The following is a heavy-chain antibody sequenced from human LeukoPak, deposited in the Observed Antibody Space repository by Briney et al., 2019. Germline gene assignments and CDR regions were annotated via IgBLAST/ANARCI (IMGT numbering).Heavy chain of an antibody. J-gene: IGHJ5*02. D-gene: IGHD4-11*01. CDR2: INHSGST. CDR3: ARGGAVFGYSRARWFDP. CDR1: GGSFSGYY. Sequence: TSETLSLTCAVYGGSFSGYYWSWIRQPPGKGLEWIGEINHSGSTNYNPSLKSRVTISVDTSKNQFPLKLSSVTAADTAVYHCARGGAVFGYSRARWFDPWGQGTLVTVSS. V-gene: IGHV4-34*01.